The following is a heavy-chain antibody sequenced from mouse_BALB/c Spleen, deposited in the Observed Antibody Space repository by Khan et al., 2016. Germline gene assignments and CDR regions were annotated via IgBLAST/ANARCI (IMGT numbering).Heavy chain of an antibody. V-gene: IGHV3-2*02. Sequence: EVQLQESGPGLVKPSQSLSLTCTVTGYSITSDYAWNWIRQFPGNKLGWMGYISYSGSTSYNPSLKSRISITRDTSKNQFFLQLNSVTTEDTATYYCATTVNRYVRTGLAYWGQGTLVTVSA. CDR2: ISYSGST. CDR1: GYSITSDYA. D-gene: IGHD2-14*01. J-gene: IGHJ3*01. CDR3: ATTVNRYVRTGLAY.